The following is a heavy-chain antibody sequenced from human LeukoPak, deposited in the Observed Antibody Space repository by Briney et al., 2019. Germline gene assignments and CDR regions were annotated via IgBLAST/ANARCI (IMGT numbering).Heavy chain of an antibody. CDR2: IYTRGST. V-gene: IGHV4-4*07. CDR3: ARGGYCSADICPGGDAFDI. CDR1: GGSINHYY. D-gene: IGHD2-15*01. J-gene: IGHJ3*02. Sequence: PSETLSLTCTVSGGSINHYYWSWIRQPAGKGLDWIGHIYTRGSTNYNPSLKSRVTMSVDTSKNQFSLNLSSVTAADTAVYYCARGGYCSADICPGGDAFDIWGQGRMVSVSS.